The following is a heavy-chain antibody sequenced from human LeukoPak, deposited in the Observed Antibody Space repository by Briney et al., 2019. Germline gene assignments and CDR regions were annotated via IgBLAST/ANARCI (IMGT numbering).Heavy chain of an antibody. J-gene: IGHJ4*02. D-gene: IGHD3-3*01. Sequence: SQTLSLTCTVSGGSISSGSYSWSWIRQPAGKGLEWIGRIYTSGSTNYNPSLKSRVTISVDTSKNQFSLKLSSVTAADTAVYYCARAGSDFWSGYYGLDPFDYWGQGTLVTVSS. CDR1: GGSISSGSYS. CDR3: ARAGSDFWSGYYGLDPFDY. V-gene: IGHV4-61*02. CDR2: IYTSGST.